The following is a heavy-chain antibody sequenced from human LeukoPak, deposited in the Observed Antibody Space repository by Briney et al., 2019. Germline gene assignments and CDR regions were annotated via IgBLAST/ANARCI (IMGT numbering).Heavy chain of an antibody. J-gene: IGHJ5*02. CDR3: VRGPYGASISKWFDP. CDR2: IYYSGDT. CDR1: DGFISGYS. D-gene: IGHD4/OR15-4a*01. Sequence: SETLSLTCTVSDGFISGYSWSWIRQPPGKELEWLGYIYYSGDTNYNPSLKNRVTLSVDTSRNQLSLQLSSVTTADTAVYYCVRGPYGASISKWFDPWGQGTLVIVSS. V-gene: IGHV4-59*01.